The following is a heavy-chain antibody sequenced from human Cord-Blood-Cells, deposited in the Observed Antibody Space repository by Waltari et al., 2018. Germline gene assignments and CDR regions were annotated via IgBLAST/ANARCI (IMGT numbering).Heavy chain of an antibody. CDR3: ARDRLSCSGGSCYKVFGY. Sequence: QVQLQESGPGLVKPSETLSLTCAVSGYSISSGYYWCWIRQPPGKGLEWIGSIYHSGSTYYNPSLKSRVTISVDTSKNQFSLKLSSVTAADTAVYYCARDRLSCSGGSCYKVFGYWGQGTLVTVSA. V-gene: IGHV4-38-2*02. CDR1: GYSISSGYY. J-gene: IGHJ4*02. D-gene: IGHD2-15*01. CDR2: IYHSGST.